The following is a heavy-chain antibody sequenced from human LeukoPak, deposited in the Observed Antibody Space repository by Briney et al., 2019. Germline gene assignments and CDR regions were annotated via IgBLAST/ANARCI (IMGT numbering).Heavy chain of an antibody. V-gene: IGHV3-11*04. CDR2: ISTSGSTI. CDR1: GFPLSDYY. J-gene: IGHJ4*02. CDR3: ARRHVSGWFYFDY. Sequence: MAGGSLRLSCAASGFPLSDYYMSWIRQAPGKGLERDSYISTSGSTIYYADSVKGRFTISRDNAQNSLYLQMNGLRAEDTAVYYCARRHVSGWFYFDYWGQGTLVTVSS. D-gene: IGHD6-19*01.